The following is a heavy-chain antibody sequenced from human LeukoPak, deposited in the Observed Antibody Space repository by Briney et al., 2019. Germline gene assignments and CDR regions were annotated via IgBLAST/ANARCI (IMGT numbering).Heavy chain of an antibody. D-gene: IGHD3-3*01. CDR1: GGSISSSSYY. V-gene: IGHV4-39*07. J-gene: IGHJ5*02. Sequence: SETLSLTCTVSGGSISSSSYYWGWIRQPPGKGLEWIGSIYYSGSTYYNPSLKSRVTISVDTSKNQFSLKLSSVTAADTAVYYRARDLPSLRFLEWFHWFDPWGQGTLVTVSS. CDR3: ARDLPSLRFLEWFHWFDP. CDR2: IYYSGST.